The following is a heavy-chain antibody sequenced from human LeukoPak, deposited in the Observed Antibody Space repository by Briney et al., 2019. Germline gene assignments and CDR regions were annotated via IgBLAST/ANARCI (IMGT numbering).Heavy chain of an antibody. CDR2: ISSDGSTK. D-gene: IGHD3-3*01. J-gene: IGHJ4*02. Sequence: GGSLRLSCTASKFTFSHYGMQWVRRAPGKGLEWVAVISSDGSTKVYADSVKGRFTLSRDNSINTVDLQMNSLRAEDTAVYYCVKEYHSRGFGAYFDYWGQGALVTVSS. CDR3: VKEYHSRGFGAYFDY. V-gene: IGHV3-30*18. CDR1: KFTFSHYG.